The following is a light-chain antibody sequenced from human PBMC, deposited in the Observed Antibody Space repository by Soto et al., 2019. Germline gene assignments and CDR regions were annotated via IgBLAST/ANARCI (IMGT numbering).Light chain of an antibody. CDR2: YNN. J-gene: IGLJ1*01. CDR1: DSNIGSNS. V-gene: IGLV1-47*02. Sequence: QSVLTQPPSASGTAGQGVTISCSGGDSNIGSNSVYWYQHLPRTAPKLLIYYNNQRPSEVPDRFAVSRSGTSASLAIVGLRSEDEAVYYCAAWDASLSACVFGNGTKLTVL. CDR3: AAWDASLSACV.